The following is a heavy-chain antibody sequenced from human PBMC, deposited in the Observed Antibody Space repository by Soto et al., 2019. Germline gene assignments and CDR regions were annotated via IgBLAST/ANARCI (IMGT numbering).Heavy chain of an antibody. CDR3: SRGKYQMLSIAAAVRDS. V-gene: IGHV1-69*13. CDR2: IIPIFGTA. Sequence: SVNVARKASGATFRSSASNWVRQAPGQGLEWMGGIIPIFGTANYAQKFKGRVTITAAESTSTAYMKLSSLRSEETAVYYCSRGKYQMLSIAAAVRDS. D-gene: IGHD2-2*01. CDR1: GATFRSSA. J-gene: IGHJ5*01.